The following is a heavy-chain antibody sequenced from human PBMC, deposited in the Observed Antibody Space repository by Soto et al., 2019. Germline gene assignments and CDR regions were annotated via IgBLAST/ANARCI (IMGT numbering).Heavy chain of an antibody. D-gene: IGHD6-19*01. CDR1: GGSISSYY. J-gene: IGHJ4*02. V-gene: IGHV4-59*01. Sequence: PXETLYLTCTVSGGSISSYYWSWIRQPPGKGLEWIGYIYYSGSTNYNPSLKSRVTISVDTSKNQFSLKLSSVTAADTAVYYCARLKIPGYSSGWYGTFDYWGQGTLVTVSS. CDR3: ARLKIPGYSSGWYGTFDY. CDR2: IYYSGST.